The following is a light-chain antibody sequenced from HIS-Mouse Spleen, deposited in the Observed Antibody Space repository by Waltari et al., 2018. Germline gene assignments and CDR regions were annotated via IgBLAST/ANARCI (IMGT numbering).Light chain of an antibody. Sequence: QSALTQPASVSGSPGTSITISCTGTSSDVGGSNYVPWYQQHPGKAPKLMIYDVNNRPSGVSNRFSGSKSGNTASLTISGLQAEDEADYYCSSYTSSSTEVFGGGTKLTVL. CDR2: DVN. CDR1: SSDVGGSNY. V-gene: IGLV2-14*03. CDR3: SSYTSSSTEV. J-gene: IGLJ2*01.